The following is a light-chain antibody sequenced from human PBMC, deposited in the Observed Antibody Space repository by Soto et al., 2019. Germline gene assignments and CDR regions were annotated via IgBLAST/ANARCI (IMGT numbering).Light chain of an antibody. CDR2: DAS. J-gene: IGKJ5*01. CDR3: QQRSNWPPST. Sequence: EIVLTQSPATLSLSPGERATLSCRASQSVSNYLAWYQQKPGQAPRLLIYDASNRATGIPARFSGSGAWTDSTLTISSLEPEDFAVDYCQQRSNWPPSTFGQGTLLETK. V-gene: IGKV3-11*01. CDR1: QSVSNY.